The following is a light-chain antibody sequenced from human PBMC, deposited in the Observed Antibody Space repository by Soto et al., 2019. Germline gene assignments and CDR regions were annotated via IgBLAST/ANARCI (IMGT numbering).Light chain of an antibody. CDR1: SSDVGSYNL. CDR3: CSYGGSNTYV. J-gene: IGLJ1*01. Sequence: QSVPTQPASVSGSPGQSITISCTGTSSDVGSYNLVSWYQQHPGKAPKLMISEGNTRPSGVSNRFSGSKSGNTASLTISGLQDEDEGDYYCCSYGGSNTYVFGTGTKLTVL. V-gene: IGLV2-23*01. CDR2: EGN.